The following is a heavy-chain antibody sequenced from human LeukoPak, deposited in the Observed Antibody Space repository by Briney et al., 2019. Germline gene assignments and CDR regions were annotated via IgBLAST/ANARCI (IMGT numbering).Heavy chain of an antibody. CDR3: ARRWDYYDSSGYCTAGAFDI. J-gene: IGHJ3*02. V-gene: IGHV5-51*01. CDR1: GYSFTSYW. CDR2: IYPGDSDT. D-gene: IGHD3-22*01. Sequence: GESLKISCKGSGYSFTSYWIGWVRQMPGKGLEWMGIIYPGDSDTRYGPSFQGQVTISADKSISTAYLQWSSLKASDTAMYYCARRWDYYDSSGYCTAGAFDIWGQGTMVTVSS.